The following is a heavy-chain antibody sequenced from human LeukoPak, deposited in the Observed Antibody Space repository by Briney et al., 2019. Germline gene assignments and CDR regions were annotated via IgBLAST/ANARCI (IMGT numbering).Heavy chain of an antibody. CDR1: GFTCSSYA. D-gene: IGHD5-18*01. V-gene: IGHV3-23*01. Sequence: GGSLTLSCAASGFTCSSYAMSGVRQAAGKGLEWVSAISGSGGSTYYADSVKGRFTISRDNSKNTLYLQMNSLRAEDTAVYYCAKVDSYADYWGQGTLVTVSS. CDR3: AKVDSYADY. CDR2: ISGSGGST. J-gene: IGHJ4*02.